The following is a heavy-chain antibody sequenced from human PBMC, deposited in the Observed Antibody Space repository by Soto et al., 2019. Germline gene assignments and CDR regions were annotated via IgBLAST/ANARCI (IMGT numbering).Heavy chain of an antibody. CDR3: AREIVTAGGNNYFDP. CDR1: GGTVASSHW. D-gene: IGHD2-21*02. J-gene: IGHJ5*02. Sequence: SETLSLTCGVSGGTVASSHWWSWVRQSPGGGLEWIGDVYHTGDTNFNPSLQSRVTISVDKSNNQFSLRLNSLTAADTAVYFCAREIVTAGGNNYFDPWGPGTLVTVSS. CDR2: VYHTGDT. V-gene: IGHV4-4*02.